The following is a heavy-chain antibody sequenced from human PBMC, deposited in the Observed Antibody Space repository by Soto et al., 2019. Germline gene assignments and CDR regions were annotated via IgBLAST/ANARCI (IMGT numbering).Heavy chain of an antibody. V-gene: IGHV1-18*01. CDR2: ISAYNGNT. J-gene: IGHJ6*02. CDR3: AAFSIAATDPYGMDV. Sequence: QVQLVQSGAEVKKPGASVKVSCKASGYTFTSYGISWVRQAPGQGLEWMGWISAYNGNTNYAQKLQGRVTMTTDTSTSTAYMELRSMRSDDTAVYYCAAFSIAATDPYGMDVWGQGTTVTVSS. D-gene: IGHD6-13*01. CDR1: GYTFTSYG.